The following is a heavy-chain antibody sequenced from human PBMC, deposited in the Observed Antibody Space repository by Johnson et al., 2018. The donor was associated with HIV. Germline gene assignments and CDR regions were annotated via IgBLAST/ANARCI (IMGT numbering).Heavy chain of an antibody. CDR2: ISYDGSNK. J-gene: IGHJ3*02. D-gene: IGHD1-7*01. CDR1: GFTFSSYG. Sequence: VQLVESGGGVVQPGRSLRLSCAASGFTFSSYGMHWVRQAPGKGLEWVALISYDGSNKYHADSVKGRFPISRDNSKNTLYLQMNSLRAEDTAVYYCAKDKDNWNYGAFDIWGQGTMVTVSS. CDR3: AKDKDNWNYGAFDI. V-gene: IGHV3-30*18.